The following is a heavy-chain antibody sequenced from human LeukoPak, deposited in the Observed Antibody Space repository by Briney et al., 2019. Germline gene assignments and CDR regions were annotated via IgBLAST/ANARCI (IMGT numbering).Heavy chain of an antibody. D-gene: IGHD5-18*01. J-gene: IGHJ4*02. CDR1: GFTFSSYA. V-gene: IGHV3-30-3*01. Sequence: GGSLRLSCAASGFTFSSYAMHWVSQAPGKGLEWVAVISYDGSNKYYADSVKGRFTISRDNSKNTLYLQMNSLRAEDTAVYYCARDGGGYSYGVDYWGQGTLVTVSS. CDR3: ARDGGGYSYGVDY. CDR2: ISYDGSNK.